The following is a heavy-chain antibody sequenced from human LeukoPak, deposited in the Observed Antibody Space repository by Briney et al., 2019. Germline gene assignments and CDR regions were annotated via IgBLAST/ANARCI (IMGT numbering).Heavy chain of an antibody. CDR2: IWSDGSNK. Sequence: GGSLRLSCAASGFSFSTYGMHWVRQAPGKGLEWVAVIWSDGSNKYYADSVKGRFTISRDNSQNTLYLQMNSLRAEDTAVYYCARAIYSGGWYGGNYWGQGTLVTVSS. V-gene: IGHV3-33*01. J-gene: IGHJ4*02. D-gene: IGHD6-19*01. CDR3: ARAIYSGGWYGGNY. CDR1: GFSFSTYG.